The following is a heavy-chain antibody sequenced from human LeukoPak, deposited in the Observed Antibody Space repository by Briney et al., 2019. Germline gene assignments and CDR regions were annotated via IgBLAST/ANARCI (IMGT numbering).Heavy chain of an antibody. Sequence: PSETLSLTCAVYGGSFSGYYWSWIRQPPGKGLEWIGEINHSGSTNYNPSLKSRVTISVDTSKNQFSLKLSSVTAADTAVYYCARVSAWYYDILTGYFHWFDPWGQGTLVTVSS. J-gene: IGHJ5*02. CDR1: GGSFSGYY. V-gene: IGHV4-34*01. CDR2: INHSGST. D-gene: IGHD3-9*01. CDR3: ARVSAWYYDILTGYFHWFDP.